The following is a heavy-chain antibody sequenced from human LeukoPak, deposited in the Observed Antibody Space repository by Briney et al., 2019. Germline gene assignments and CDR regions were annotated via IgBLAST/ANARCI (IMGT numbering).Heavy chain of an antibody. CDR2: ISSGGSGI. CDR3: ARDTYGSGSYYNAPLDY. V-gene: IGHV3-48*01. J-gene: IGHJ4*02. Sequence: GGTLRLSCAASGFTFSSYSMNWVRQAPGKGLEWVSYISSGGSGIYYADSVKGRFTISRDNAKKSLYLQMNRLRAEDTAVYYCARDTYGSGSYYNAPLDYWGQGTLVTVSS. D-gene: IGHD3-10*01. CDR1: GFTFSSYS.